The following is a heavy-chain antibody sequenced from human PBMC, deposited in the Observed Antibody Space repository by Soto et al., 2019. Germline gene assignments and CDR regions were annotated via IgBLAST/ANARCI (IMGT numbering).Heavy chain of an antibody. V-gene: IGHV1-2*04. J-gene: IGHJ4*02. CDR1: GYTFTNHY. CDR2: INPNSGDT. D-gene: IGHD3-9*01. Sequence: ASVKVSCKTSGYTFTNHYMHWVRQAPGQGLEWMGWINPNSGDTNYAQKFKDWVTMTRDTSIDTAFLELNRLGSDATAVYYCARERYTDYNLFDFWGQGTLVTVSS. CDR3: ARERYTDYNLFDF.